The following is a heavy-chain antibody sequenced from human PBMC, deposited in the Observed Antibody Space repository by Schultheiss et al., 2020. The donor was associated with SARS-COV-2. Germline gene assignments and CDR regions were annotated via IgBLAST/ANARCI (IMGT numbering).Heavy chain of an antibody. CDR1: GGSFSGYY. D-gene: IGHD2-21*02. J-gene: IGHJ4*02. Sequence: SETLSLTCAVYGGSFSGYYWSWIRQPPGKGLEWIGSIYHSGSTYYNPSLKSRVTISVDTSKNQFSLKLSSVTAADTAVYYCARSYCGGDCYSDYWGQGTLVTVSS. CDR2: IYHSGST. CDR3: ARSYCGGDCYSDY. V-gene: IGHV4-34*01.